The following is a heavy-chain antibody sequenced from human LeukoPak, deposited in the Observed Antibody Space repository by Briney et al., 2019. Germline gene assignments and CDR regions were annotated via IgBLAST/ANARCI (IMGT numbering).Heavy chain of an antibody. D-gene: IGHD2-2*01. V-gene: IGHV4-59*08. CDR2: IYYSGST. J-gene: IGHJ6*02. CDR3: ARRYQLGYGMDV. Sequence: SETLSLTCTVSGGSISSYYWSWTRQPPGKGLEWIGYIYYSGSTNYNPSLKSRVTISVDTSKNQFSLKLSSVTAADTAVYYCARRYQLGYGMDVWGQGTTVTVSS. CDR1: GGSISSYY.